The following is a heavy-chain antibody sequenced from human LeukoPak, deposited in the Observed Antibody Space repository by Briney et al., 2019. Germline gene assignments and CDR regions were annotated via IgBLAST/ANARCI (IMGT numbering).Heavy chain of an antibody. J-gene: IGHJ6*03. Sequence: PGGPLRLSCAASGFTFRSYTIPWVPQAPGKGLEGVSSISAVGTHIYYADSVKGRFTISRDNVEKSAYLELSGLTGQDTAIYYCARGGIAGRAVYYYYMDVWGKGTTVTVSS. CDR1: GFTFRSYT. D-gene: IGHD6-6*01. V-gene: IGHV3-21*01. CDR2: ISAVGTHI. CDR3: ARGGIAGRAVYYYYMDV.